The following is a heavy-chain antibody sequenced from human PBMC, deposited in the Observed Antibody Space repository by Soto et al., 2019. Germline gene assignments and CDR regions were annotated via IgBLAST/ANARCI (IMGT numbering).Heavy chain of an antibody. CDR2: MSSDGTTI. V-gene: IGHV3-30-3*01. J-gene: IGHJ6*02. CDR1: AFTFGDFA. Sequence: GGSLRLSCATSAFTFGDFAMHWVRQAPGKGLEWMAVMSSDGTTIYYAGSVKGRFTISRDNFKSTLYLQMNSLRPDDTAVYYCARAGFHFGLDVWGLGTTFTVSS. D-gene: IGHD3-9*01. CDR3: ARAGFHFGLDV.